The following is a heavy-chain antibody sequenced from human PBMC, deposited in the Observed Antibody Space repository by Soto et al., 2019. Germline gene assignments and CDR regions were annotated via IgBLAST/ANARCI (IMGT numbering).Heavy chain of an antibody. CDR3: ARGGDGYNYYFVY. J-gene: IGHJ4*02. Sequence: QVQLAQSGAEVRKPGSSVKVSCRASGGSFSDFAFSWVRQAPGHGLEWMGGIVPIIGVANYAQNFQDRFTIIADESTSTAYMELTSLKSEGTAIYYCARGGDGYNYYFVYWGQGTLVTVSS. CDR2: IVPIIGVA. D-gene: IGHD5-12*01. CDR1: GGSFSDFA. V-gene: IGHV1-69*01.